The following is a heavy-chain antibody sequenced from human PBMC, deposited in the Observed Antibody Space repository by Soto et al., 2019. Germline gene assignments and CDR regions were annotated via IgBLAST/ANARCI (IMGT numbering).Heavy chain of an antibody. J-gene: IGHJ4*02. Sequence: QVQLVQSGAEVKKPGASVKISCKASGYTFTSYYMHWVRQAPGQGLEWMGIINPSGGSTNYAQKLQRRVGITRDTSTRTVYMEFNSLRSEDTAVYYCARPPYPGCINAVCYPLDYWGQGTLVTVSS. CDR1: GYTFTSYY. V-gene: IGHV1-46*01. D-gene: IGHD2-8*01. CDR2: INPSGGST. CDR3: ARPPYPGCINAVCYPLDY.